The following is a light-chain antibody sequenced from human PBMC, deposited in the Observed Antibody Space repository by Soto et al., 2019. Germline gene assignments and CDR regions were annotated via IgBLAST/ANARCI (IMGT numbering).Light chain of an antibody. V-gene: IGKV1-33*01. CDR3: QQFESLPVT. Sequence: DIQMTQSPSSLSASVGDRVTISCQASQGIGSYINWYQQKPGRAPKLLIYDGSTLETGVPSRFSGGGSGTYCTFSISILQPDDFATYYCQQFESLPVTFGGGTKVESK. CDR2: DGS. CDR1: QGIGSY. J-gene: IGKJ4*01.